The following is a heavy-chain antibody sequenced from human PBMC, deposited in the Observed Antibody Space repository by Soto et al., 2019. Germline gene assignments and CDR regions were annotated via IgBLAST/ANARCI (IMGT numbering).Heavy chain of an antibody. Sequence: ASETLSLTCAVYGGSFSCYYWSWIRQPPGKGLEWIGEINHSGSTNYNPSLKSRVTISVDTSKNQFSLKLSSVTAADTAVYYCARVGIAAAATKPYNWFDPWGQGTLVTVSS. CDR3: ARVGIAAAATKPYNWFDP. CDR2: INHSGST. V-gene: IGHV4-34*01. J-gene: IGHJ5*02. D-gene: IGHD6-13*01. CDR1: GGSFSCYY.